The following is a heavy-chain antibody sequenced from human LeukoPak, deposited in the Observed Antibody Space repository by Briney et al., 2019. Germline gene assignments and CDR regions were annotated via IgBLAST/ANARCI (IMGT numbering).Heavy chain of an antibody. D-gene: IGHD5-12*01. CDR1: GESFSEYY. J-gene: IGHJ5*02. CDR2: INHSGGT. V-gene: IGHV4-34*01. Sequence: SETLSLTCAVYGESFSEYYWSRIRQPPGKGLEWIGQINHSGGTNYHPSLKTRVTISLDTSKNQVSLKLRSVTAADTAVYYCAFEGPVSGYAFDPWGQGALVAVSS. CDR3: AFEGPVSGYAFDP.